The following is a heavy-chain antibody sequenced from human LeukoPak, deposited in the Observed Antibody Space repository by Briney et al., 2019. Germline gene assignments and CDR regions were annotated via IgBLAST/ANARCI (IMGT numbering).Heavy chain of an antibody. CDR1: GFTFSSYA. CDR2: ISGSGGST. CDR3: AKDSPWYYYDTSGQIKSDY. Sequence: GGSLRLSCAASGFTFSSYAMSWVRQAPGKGLEWVSAISGSGGSTYYADSVKGRFTISRDNSKNTLYLQINSLRAEDTAVYYCAKDSPWYYYDTSGQIKSDYWGQGTLVTVSS. V-gene: IGHV3-23*01. J-gene: IGHJ4*02. D-gene: IGHD3-22*01.